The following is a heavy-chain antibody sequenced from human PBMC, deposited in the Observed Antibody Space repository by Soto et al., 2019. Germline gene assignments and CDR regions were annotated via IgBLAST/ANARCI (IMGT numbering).Heavy chain of an antibody. CDR2: IYYSGST. J-gene: IGHJ4*02. CDR3: ARLVLEMATIPPYYFDY. D-gene: IGHD5-12*01. V-gene: IGHV4-39*01. Sequence: QLQLQESGPGLVKPSETLSLTCTVSGGSISSSSYYWGWIRQPPGKGLEWIGSIYYSGSTYYNPSLKSRVTISVDTSKNQFSLKLSSVTAADTAVYYCARLVLEMATIPPYYFDYWGQGTLVTVSS. CDR1: GGSISSSSYY.